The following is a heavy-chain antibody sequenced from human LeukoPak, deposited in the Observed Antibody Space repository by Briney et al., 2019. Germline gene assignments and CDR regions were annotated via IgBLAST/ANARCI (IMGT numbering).Heavy chain of an antibody. CDR1: GFTFSSYS. CDR3: ARDSVAAFDI. CDR2: ISSSSSYI. D-gene: IGHD5/OR15-5a*01. J-gene: IGHJ3*02. Sequence: GGPLRLSWAASGFTFSSYSMNWVRQAPGKGLEWVSSISSSSSYIYYADSVKGRFTISRDNAKNSPYLQMNSLRAEDTAVYYCARDSVAAFDIWGQGTMVTVSS. V-gene: IGHV3-21*01.